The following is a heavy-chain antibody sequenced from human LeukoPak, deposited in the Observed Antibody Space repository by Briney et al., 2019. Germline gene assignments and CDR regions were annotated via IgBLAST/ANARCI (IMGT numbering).Heavy chain of an antibody. CDR2: ITGSGGGT. D-gene: IGHD3-22*01. CDR3: AKDGSGYYPNYFDY. Sequence: GGSLRLSCAASGFTFSNYAMSWVRQAPGKGLEWVSGITGSGGGTYYADYVKGRCTISRDNSKKTLYLQMNSLRAEDTAVYYCAKDGSGYYPNYFDYWGQGTLVTVSS. CDR1: GFTFSNYA. J-gene: IGHJ4*02. V-gene: IGHV3-23*01.